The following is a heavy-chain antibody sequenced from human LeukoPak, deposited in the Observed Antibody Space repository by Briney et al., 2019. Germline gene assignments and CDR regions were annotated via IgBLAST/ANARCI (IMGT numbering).Heavy chain of an antibody. D-gene: IGHD1-7*01. CDR3: ARDRAGTTDY. V-gene: IGHV4-31*03. J-gene: IGHJ4*02. CDR2: IYYSGST. Sequence: PSETLSLTCTVSGGSISSGGYYWSWIRQHPGKGLEWIGYIYYSGSTYYNPSLKSRVTISVDTSKNQFSLKLSSVTAADTAVYYCARDRAGTTDYWGRGTLVTVSS. CDR1: GGSISSGGYY.